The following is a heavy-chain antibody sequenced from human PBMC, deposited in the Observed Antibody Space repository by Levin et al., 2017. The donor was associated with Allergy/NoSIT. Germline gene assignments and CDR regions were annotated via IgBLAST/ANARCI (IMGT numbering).Heavy chain of an antibody. CDR1: GYTFTDYY. D-gene: IGHD6-6*01. CDR3: ARDKSSVRYSSSFPDY. Sequence: GESLKISCKASGYTFTDYYMQWVRQAPGQGLEWMGRINPNSGDTNYAQKFQGRVTMTRDTSISTAYMGLSRLRSDDTAIYYCARDKSSVRYSSSFPDYWGQGTLVTVSS. V-gene: IGHV1-2*06. J-gene: IGHJ4*02. CDR2: INPNSGDT.